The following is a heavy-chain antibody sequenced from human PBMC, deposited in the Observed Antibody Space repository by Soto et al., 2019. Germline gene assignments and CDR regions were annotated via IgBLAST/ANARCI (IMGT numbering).Heavy chain of an antibody. CDR3: ARGRGTNNHNFDY. D-gene: IGHD2-2*01. CDR1: GFTFSSYG. CDR2: IWYDGSNK. Sequence: GGSLRLSCAASGFTFSSYGMHWVRQAPGKGLEWVAVIWYDGSNKYYADSGKGRFTISRDNSKNTLYLQMNSLRAEDTAVYYCARGRGTNNHNFDYWGQGTLVTVSS. V-gene: IGHV3-33*01. J-gene: IGHJ4*02.